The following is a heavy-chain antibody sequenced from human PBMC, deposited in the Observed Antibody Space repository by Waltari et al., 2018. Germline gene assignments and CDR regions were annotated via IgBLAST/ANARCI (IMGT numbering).Heavy chain of an antibody. D-gene: IGHD2-21*02. CDR1: VGSISSTSYF. Sequence: QLQLQESGPGLVKPSETLSLTCTVSVGSISSTSYFWGWLRQPPGNGLEWIGSIYYSGSTYYNPSLKSRVTISVDTSKNQFSLKLSSVTAADTAVYYCARGRSGDHFDYWGQGTLVTVSS. CDR3: ARGRSGDHFDY. CDR2: IYYSGST. J-gene: IGHJ4*02. V-gene: IGHV4-39*07.